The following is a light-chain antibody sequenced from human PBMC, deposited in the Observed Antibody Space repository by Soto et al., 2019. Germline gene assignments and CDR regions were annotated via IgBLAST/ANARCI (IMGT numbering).Light chain of an antibody. V-gene: IGKV3-11*01. CDR1: QIVSSY. J-gene: IGKJ2*03. CDR3: HQRDNSLYS. CDR2: DAS. Sequence: EMVLTQSRTTMSXXPVEXATLXXRASQIVSSYLAWYQHKPGHAPRVLIYDASNRATGIPARFSASGTGTDFTLTIRRLEAEAFAVYYCHQRDNSLYSFSQGTK.